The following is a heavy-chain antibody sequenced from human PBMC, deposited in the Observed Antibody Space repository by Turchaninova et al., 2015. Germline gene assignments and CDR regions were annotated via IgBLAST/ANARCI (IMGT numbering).Heavy chain of an antibody. CDR1: GGSFSGYY. V-gene: IGHV4-34*01. J-gene: IGHJ5*02. Sequence: VQLPQWGAGLLKPSASLSLTCAVYGGSFSGYYWSWIRQPPGKGLEWIGEINHSGSTNYNPSLKSRVTISVDTSKNQFSLKLSSVTAADTAVYYCARGPRRFDPWGQGTLVTVSS. CDR3: ARGPRRFDP. CDR2: INHSGST.